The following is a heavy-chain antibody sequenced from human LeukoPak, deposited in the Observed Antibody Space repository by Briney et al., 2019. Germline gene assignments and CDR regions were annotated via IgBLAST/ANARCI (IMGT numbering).Heavy chain of an antibody. V-gene: IGHV3-74*01. J-gene: IGHJ5*02. D-gene: IGHD6-6*01. CDR3: VRDRPHNCFDP. CDR2: IDNDGTNT. Sequence: GGSLRLSCAASEFTFSSHWMHWVRQVPGKGLVYIAYIDNDGTNTNYADSVKGRFTISRDNAKNTLYLQMNSLRVEGTAVYYCVRDRPHNCFDPWGQGTLVTVSS. CDR1: EFTFSSHW.